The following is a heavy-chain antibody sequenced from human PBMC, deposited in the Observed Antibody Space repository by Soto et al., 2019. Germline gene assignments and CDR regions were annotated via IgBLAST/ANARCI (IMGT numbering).Heavy chain of an antibody. J-gene: IGHJ3*02. D-gene: IGHD2-2*01. CDR2: ISSSRSYI. V-gene: IGHV3-21*04. Sequence: PGGSLRLSCAASGFNFSNYGMNWVRQAPGKGLEWVSSISSSRSYISYADSVKGRFTISRDNAKNSLYLQMNSLRAEDTAVYYCAMAQDQLLLDAFDIWGQGTMVTVSS. CDR3: AMAQDQLLLDAFDI. CDR1: GFNFSNYG.